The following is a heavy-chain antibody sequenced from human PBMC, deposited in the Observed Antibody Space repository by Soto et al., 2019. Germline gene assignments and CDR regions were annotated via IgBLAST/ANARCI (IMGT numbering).Heavy chain of an antibody. CDR1: GVSISSGDYY. V-gene: IGHV4-39*01. CDR3: ARWSYYGSGSYAYYYYGMDV. CDR2: IYYSGST. J-gene: IGHJ6*02. D-gene: IGHD3-10*01. Sequence: PSETLSLTCTVSGVSISSGDYYWSWIRQTPGKGLEWIGCIYYSGSTYYNPSLKSRVTISVDTSKNQFSLKLSSVTAADTAVYYCARWSYYGSGSYAYYYYGMDVWGQGTTVTVSS.